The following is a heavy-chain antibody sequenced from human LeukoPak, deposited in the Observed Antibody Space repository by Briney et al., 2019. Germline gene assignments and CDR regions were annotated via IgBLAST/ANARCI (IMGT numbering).Heavy chain of an antibody. J-gene: IGHJ6*02. V-gene: IGHV3-33*06. D-gene: IGHD3-22*01. CDR3: AKGSYDSSAYYYGMDV. CDR1: GFTFSSYG. Sequence: QPGGSLRLSCAASGFTFSSYGMHWVRQAPGKGLEWVAVIWYDGSNKYYADSVKGRFTISRDNSKNTLYLQMNSLRAEDTAVYYCAKGSYDSSAYYYGMDVWGQGTTVTVSS. CDR2: IWYDGSNK.